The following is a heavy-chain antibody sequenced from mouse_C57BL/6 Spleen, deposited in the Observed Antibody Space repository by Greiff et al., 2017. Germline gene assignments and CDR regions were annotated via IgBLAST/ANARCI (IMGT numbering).Heavy chain of an antibody. J-gene: IGHJ4*01. Sequence: EVQRVESGGGLVQSGRSLRLSCATSGFTFSDFYMEWVRQAPGKGLEWIAASRNKANDYTTEYSASVKGRFIVSRDTSQSILYLQMNALRAEDTAIYYCARDSDPGMDYWGQGTSVTVSS. CDR1: GFTFSDFY. CDR3: ARDSDPGMDY. V-gene: IGHV7-1*01. CDR2: SRNKANDYTT.